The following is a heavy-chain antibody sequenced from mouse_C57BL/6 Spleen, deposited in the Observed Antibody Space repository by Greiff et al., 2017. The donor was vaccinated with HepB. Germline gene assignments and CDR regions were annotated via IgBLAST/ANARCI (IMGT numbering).Heavy chain of an antibody. CDR1: GFSLSTFGMG. CDR2: IWWDDDK. Sequence: QVTLKESGPGILQPSQTLSLTCSFSGFSLSTFGMGVGWIRQPSGKGLEWLAHIWWDDDKYYNPALKSRLTISKDTSKNQVFLKIANVDTADTATDYCARIETITTVVGDWYFDVWGTGTTVTVSS. CDR3: ARIETITTVVGDWYFDV. J-gene: IGHJ1*03. V-gene: IGHV8-8*01. D-gene: IGHD1-1*01.